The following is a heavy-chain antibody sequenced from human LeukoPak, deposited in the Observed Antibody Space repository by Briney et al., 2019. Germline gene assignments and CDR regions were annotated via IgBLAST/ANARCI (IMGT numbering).Heavy chain of an antibody. Sequence: ASVKVSCKASGYTLTGYYMHWVRQAPGQGLEWRGWINPNSGGTNYAQKFQGRVTMTRDTSISTAYMELSRLRSDDTAVYYCARDALKNYGDLYDYWGQGTLVTVSS. CDR1: GYTLTGYY. J-gene: IGHJ4*02. V-gene: IGHV1-2*02. CDR3: ARDALKNYGDLYDY. D-gene: IGHD4-17*01. CDR2: INPNSGGT.